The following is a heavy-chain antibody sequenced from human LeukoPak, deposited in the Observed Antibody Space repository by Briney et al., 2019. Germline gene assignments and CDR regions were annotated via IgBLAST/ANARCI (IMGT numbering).Heavy chain of an antibody. D-gene: IGHD3-10*01. J-gene: IGHJ4*02. CDR3: ARGNYGSGSYYLDY. CDR1: GFTFSDDY. Sequence: GGSLRLSCAASGFTFSDDYMSWIRQAPGKGLEWVSYISSSSSYTNYADSVKGRFTISRDNAKNSLYLQMNSLRAEDTAVYYCARGNYGSGSYYLDYWGQGTLVTVSS. CDR2: ISSSSSYT. V-gene: IGHV3-11*06.